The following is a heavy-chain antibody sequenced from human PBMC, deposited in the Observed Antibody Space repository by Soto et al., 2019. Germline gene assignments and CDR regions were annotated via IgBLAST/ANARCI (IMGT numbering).Heavy chain of an antibody. D-gene: IGHD3-10*01. CDR1: GGSISSYY. V-gene: IGHV4-59*08. CDR3: ARQGFGPLHGLVDV. Sequence: QVQLQESGPGLVKPSETLSLSCTVSGGSISSYYWSWFRQSPGKRMEWIGYVHHSWGSSYNPSLLSGVAISLATSKSQFSLKVTSVTATDTAVYYCARQGFGPLHGLVDVWGQGTTVTVSS. CDR2: VHHSWGS. J-gene: IGHJ6*02.